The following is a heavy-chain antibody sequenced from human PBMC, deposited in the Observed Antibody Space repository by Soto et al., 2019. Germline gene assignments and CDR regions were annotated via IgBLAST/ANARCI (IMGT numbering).Heavy chain of an antibody. CDR2: IYWDDDK. V-gene: IGHV2-5*02. CDR1: GLSLSTTGVG. Sequence: QITLKESGPTLVKPTQTLTLTCTFSGLSLSTTGVGVGWIRQPPGKALEWLALIYWDDDKRYSTSLKSRLTITKVTSKNQLVLTMTNTDPVDTATYYCVQSRCGGDCLQSYSSHSYYGLDVWGQGTTVTVSS. D-gene: IGHD2-21*02. J-gene: IGHJ6*02. CDR3: VQSRCGGDCLQSYSSHSYYGLDV.